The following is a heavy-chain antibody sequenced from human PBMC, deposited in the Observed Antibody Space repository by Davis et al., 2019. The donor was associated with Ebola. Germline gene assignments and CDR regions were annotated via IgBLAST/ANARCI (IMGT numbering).Heavy chain of an antibody. J-gene: IGHJ3*02. CDR3: ASAHYGSAWYSAFDM. V-gene: IGHV1-46*01. CDR1: GYTFTSYY. D-gene: IGHD6-19*01. Sequence: ASVKVSCKASGYTFTSYYMHWVRQAPGQGLEWMGIINPSGGSTSYAQKFQGRVTMTRDTSTSTVYMELSSLRSEDTAVYYCASAHYGSAWYSAFDMWGQGTMVTVSS. CDR2: INPSGGST.